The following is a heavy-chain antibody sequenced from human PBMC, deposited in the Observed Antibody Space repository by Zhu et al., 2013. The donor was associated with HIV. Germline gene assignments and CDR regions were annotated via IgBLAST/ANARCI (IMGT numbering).Heavy chain of an antibody. V-gene: IGHV1-3*01. D-gene: IGHD3-22*01. Sequence: QVQLVQSGAEVKKPGASVKVSCKASGYTFTSYAMHWVRQAPGQRLEWMGWINAGNGNTKYSQKFQGRVTITRDTSASTAYMELSSLRSEDTAVYYCARDLGRVYDSSGLDYWGQGTLVHRLL. CDR2: INAGNGNT. CDR1: GYTFTSYA. CDR3: ARDLGRVYDSSGLDY. J-gene: IGHJ4*02.